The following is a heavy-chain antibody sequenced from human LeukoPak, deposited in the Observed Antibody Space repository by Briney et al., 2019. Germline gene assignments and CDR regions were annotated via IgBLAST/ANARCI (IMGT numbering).Heavy chain of an antibody. V-gene: IGHV1-2*02. CDR1: GYTFTGYY. D-gene: IGHD3-9*01. CDR2: INPNSGGT. CDR3: ARGRSVLRYFDWLSPGAVFDY. Sequence: ASVKVSCKASGYTFTGYYMHWVRQAPGQGLEWMGWINPNSGGTNYAQKFQGRVTMTRDTSISTAYMELSRLRSDDTAVYYCARGRSVLRYFDWLSPGAVFDYWGQGTLVTVSS. J-gene: IGHJ4*02.